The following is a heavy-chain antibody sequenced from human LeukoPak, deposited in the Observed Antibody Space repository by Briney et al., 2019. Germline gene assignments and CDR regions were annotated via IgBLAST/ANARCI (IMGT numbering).Heavy chain of an antibody. CDR2: INHSGST. Sequence: SETLSLTCAVYGGSFSGYYWSWIRQPPGKGLEWIGEINHSGSTNYNPSLKSRVTISVDTSKNQFSLKLSSVTAADTAVYYCARRLGSYCSGGSCYRTGGFDPWGQGTLVTVSS. J-gene: IGHJ5*02. CDR1: GGSFSGYY. V-gene: IGHV4-34*01. D-gene: IGHD2-15*01. CDR3: ARRLGSYCSGGSCYRTGGFDP.